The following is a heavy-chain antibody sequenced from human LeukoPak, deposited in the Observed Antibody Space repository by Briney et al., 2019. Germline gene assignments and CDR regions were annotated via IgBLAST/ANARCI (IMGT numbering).Heavy chain of an antibody. Sequence: GSLRLSCAASGFTFTSYWMHWVRQSPGKGLEWVAIIFHSGGTHYNPSLKSRVTISVDTSKNQFSLKLSSVTAADAAVYYCVRQYGGGAWYFDLWGRGTLITVSS. V-gene: IGHV4-34*12. CDR1: GFTFTSYW. J-gene: IGHJ2*01. CDR3: VRQYGGGAWYFDL. CDR2: IFHSGGT. D-gene: IGHD3-16*01.